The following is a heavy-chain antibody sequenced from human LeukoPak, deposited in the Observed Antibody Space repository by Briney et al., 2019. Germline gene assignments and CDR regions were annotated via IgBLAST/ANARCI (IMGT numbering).Heavy chain of an antibody. CDR3: ARVWTDSGSYYDDRGAFDY. CDR2: ISSTGST. D-gene: IGHD1-26*01. Sequence: SETLSLTCAVSGGSLSSGGYSWSWIRQPPGKGLEWIGYISSTGSTYYNPSLKSRVTISVDTSKNQFSLKLSSVTAADTALYYCARVWTDSGSYYDDRGAFDYWGQGTLVTVSS. V-gene: IGHV4-30-4*07. CDR1: GGSLSSGGYS. J-gene: IGHJ4*02.